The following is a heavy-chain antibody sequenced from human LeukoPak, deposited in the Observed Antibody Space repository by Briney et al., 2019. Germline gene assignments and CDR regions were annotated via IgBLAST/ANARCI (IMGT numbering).Heavy chain of an antibody. V-gene: IGHV3-66*01. Sequence: GGSLRLFCAASGFSVSSNYMSWVRQAPGKGLEWVSILYSGGSTYYADSVKGRFTISRDNSKNAPYLQMNSLRAEDTAVYYCARGPYGSGSYYKYWGQGTLVTVSS. CDR1: GFSVSSNY. CDR3: ARGPYGSGSYYKY. J-gene: IGHJ4*02. CDR2: LYSGGST. D-gene: IGHD3-10*01.